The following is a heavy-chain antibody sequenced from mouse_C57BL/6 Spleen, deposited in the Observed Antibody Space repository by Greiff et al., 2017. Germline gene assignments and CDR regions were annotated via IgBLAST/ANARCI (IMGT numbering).Heavy chain of an antibody. J-gene: IGHJ3*01. CDR2: IYPGDGDT. CDR1: GYAFSSYW. D-gene: IGHD2-3*01. V-gene: IGHV1-80*01. CDR3: ARRWLLREGFAY. Sequence: VKLVESGAELVKPGASVKISCKASGYAFSSYWMNWVKQRPGKGLEWIGQIYPGDGDTNYNGKFKGKATLTADKSSSTAYMQLSSLTSEDSAVYFCARRWLLREGFAYWGQGTLVTVSA.